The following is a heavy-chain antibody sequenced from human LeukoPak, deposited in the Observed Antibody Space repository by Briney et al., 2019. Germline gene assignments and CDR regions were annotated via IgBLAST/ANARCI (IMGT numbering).Heavy chain of an antibody. CDR2: IYHSGFT. D-gene: IGHD5-24*01. J-gene: IGHJ4*02. V-gene: IGHV4-38-2*01. Sequence: SETLSLTCAVSGYSISSGYYWGWIRQPPGKGLEWIGSIYHSGFTYYNPSLKSRVTMSVNTSKNQFSLKLSSVTAADTAVYYCARRGDGYNPDYWGQGILVTVSS. CDR1: GYSISSGYY. CDR3: ARRGDGYNPDY.